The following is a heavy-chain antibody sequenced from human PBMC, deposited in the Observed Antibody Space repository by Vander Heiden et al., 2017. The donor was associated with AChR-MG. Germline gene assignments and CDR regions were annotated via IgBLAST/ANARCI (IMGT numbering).Heavy chain of an antibody. D-gene: IGHD3-3*01. V-gene: IGHV3-15*01. J-gene: IGHJ4*02. CDR1: GFTFRNAW. CDR2: IKSKTDGGTT. CDR3: TTDRVTYYDFWSGKNFDY. Sequence: EVQLVESGGGLVKPGGSLRLSCAASGFTFRNAWMSWVRQAPGKGLEWVGRIKSKTDGGTTDYAAPVKGRFTISRDDSKNTLYLQMNSLKTEDTAVYYCTTDRVTYYDFWSGKNFDYWGQGTLVTVSS.